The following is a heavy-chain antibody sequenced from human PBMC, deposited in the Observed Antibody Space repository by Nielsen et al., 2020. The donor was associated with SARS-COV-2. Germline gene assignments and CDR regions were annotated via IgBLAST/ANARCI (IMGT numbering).Heavy chain of an antibody. Sequence: SETLSLTCAVYGGSFSGYYWSWIRQPPGKGLEWIGEINHSGSTNYNPSLKSRVTISVDTSKNQFSLKLSSVTAADTAVYYCARGGLDSSGYSHYYYFDYWGQGTLVTASS. D-gene: IGHD3-22*01. V-gene: IGHV4-34*01. CDR2: INHSGST. CDR3: ARGGLDSSGYSHYYYFDY. J-gene: IGHJ4*02. CDR1: GGSFSGYY.